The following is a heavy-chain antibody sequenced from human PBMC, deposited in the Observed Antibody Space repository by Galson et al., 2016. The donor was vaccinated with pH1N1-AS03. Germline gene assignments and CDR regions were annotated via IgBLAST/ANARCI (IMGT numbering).Heavy chain of an antibody. CDR2: INPSDGNT. V-gene: IGHV1-46*01. CDR1: GYTFTSYY. J-gene: IGHJ6*02. D-gene: IGHD4/OR15-4a*01. CDR3: ARVSAGLTGYYYAMDV. Sequence: SVKVSCKASGYTFTSYYIHWVRQAPGQGREWMGIINPSDGNTNYAQRFQGRVTMTRDTSTSTVYMELSSLRSDDTAVYYCARVSAGLTGYYYAMDVRGQGTTVTVSS.